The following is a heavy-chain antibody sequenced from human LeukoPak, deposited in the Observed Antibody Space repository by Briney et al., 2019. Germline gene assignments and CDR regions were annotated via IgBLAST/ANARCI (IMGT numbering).Heavy chain of an antibody. J-gene: IGHJ3*01. CDR3: ARSVSLTIIVGNSNAFDL. CDR2: IYHSGST. V-gene: IGHV4-38-2*01. Sequence: SETLSLTCSVSGYSISSDYYWGWIRPPPGKGLEWIGSIYHSGSTHYNASLKSRVTISVDTSKNQFSLKLSSVTAADTAVYYCARSVSLTIIVGNSNAFDLWGQGTMVTVSS. D-gene: IGHD3-22*01. CDR1: GYSISSDYY.